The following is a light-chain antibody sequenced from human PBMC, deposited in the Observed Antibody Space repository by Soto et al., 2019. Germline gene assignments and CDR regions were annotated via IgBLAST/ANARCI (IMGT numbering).Light chain of an antibody. V-gene: IGLV2-14*03. CDR2: DVH. J-gene: IGLJ2*01. Sequence: QSALTQPASLSVSPGQSITISCTGTSSDIGAYNFVSWYQQHPGKAPKLMLSDVHLLPSVVSNRFSGAKSGNTASLTISGLQAEDEADYYCTSLTTSTTMIFGGMTTVTVL. CDR3: TSLTTSTTMI. CDR1: SSDIGAYNF.